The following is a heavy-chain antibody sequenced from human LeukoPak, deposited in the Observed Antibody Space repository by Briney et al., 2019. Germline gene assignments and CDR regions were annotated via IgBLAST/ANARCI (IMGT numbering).Heavy chain of an antibody. CDR3: GRETDFGVVTN. Sequence: SQTLSLTCAISGDSVSSNGAAWDWIRQSPSRGLEWLGRTYYRSQQWYSDYAPSVKGRITINADTSQNQFSLHLNSVTPEDTAVYYCGRETDFGVVTNWGQGSLVTVSS. D-gene: IGHD3-3*01. CDR2: TYYRSQQWYS. V-gene: IGHV6-1*01. CDR1: GDSVSSNGAA. J-gene: IGHJ4*02.